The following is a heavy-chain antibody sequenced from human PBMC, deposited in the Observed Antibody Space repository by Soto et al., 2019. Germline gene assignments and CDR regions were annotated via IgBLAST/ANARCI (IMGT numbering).Heavy chain of an antibody. Sequence: HPGGSLRLSCAASGFTFSSYGMHWVRQAPGKGLEWVAVISYDGSNKYYADSVKGRFTISRDNSKNTLYLQMNSLRAEDTAVYYCAKDRWAQLVRGYYYYYGLDVWGQGTTVTVSS. CDR2: ISYDGSNK. J-gene: IGHJ6*02. CDR3: AKDRWAQLVRGYYYYYGLDV. V-gene: IGHV3-30*18. D-gene: IGHD6-13*01. CDR1: GFTFSSYG.